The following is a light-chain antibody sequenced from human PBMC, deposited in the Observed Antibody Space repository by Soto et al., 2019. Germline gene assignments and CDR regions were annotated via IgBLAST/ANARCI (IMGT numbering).Light chain of an antibody. CDR1: QTVKSK. CDR2: GAS. J-gene: IGKJ5*01. V-gene: IGKV3-15*01. CDR3: QQYNNWPPIT. Sequence: EIVMTQSPATLSVSPGDRATLSCRASQTVKSKLAWYQQKRGQAPRLLIYGASTRATGIPARFSGSGSGTQFTLTISSLQSEDFAVYYCQQYNNWPPITFGQGTRLEIK.